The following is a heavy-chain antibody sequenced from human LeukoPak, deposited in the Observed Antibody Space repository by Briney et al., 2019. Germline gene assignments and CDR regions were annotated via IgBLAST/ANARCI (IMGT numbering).Heavy chain of an antibody. V-gene: IGHV3-23*01. Sequence: GGSLRLSCAASGFTFSSLAMNWVRLAPGKGLEWVSAISASGGSTYYADSVKGRFTISRDNSKNTLYLQMNSLRAEDTAVYYCAKGSKLGPGGTFDYWGQGTLVTVSS. CDR2: ISASGGST. CDR1: GFTFSSLA. J-gene: IGHJ4*02. D-gene: IGHD6-13*01. CDR3: AKGSKLGPGGTFDY.